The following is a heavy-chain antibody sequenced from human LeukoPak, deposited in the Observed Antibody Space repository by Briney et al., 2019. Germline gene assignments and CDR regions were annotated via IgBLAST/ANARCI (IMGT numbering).Heavy chain of an antibody. CDR1: GYTFTSYG. V-gene: IGHV1-2*02. Sequence: GASVKVSCKASGYTFTSYGISWVRQAPGQGLEWMGWINPNSGDTKYAQNFRGRVTMTRDTSLSTAYMDLSRLRSDDTALYYCARARKTRNIYGDYVFLFDYWGQGTLVTVSS. CDR3: ARARKTRNIYGDYVFLFDY. D-gene: IGHD4-17*01. J-gene: IGHJ4*02. CDR2: INPNSGDT.